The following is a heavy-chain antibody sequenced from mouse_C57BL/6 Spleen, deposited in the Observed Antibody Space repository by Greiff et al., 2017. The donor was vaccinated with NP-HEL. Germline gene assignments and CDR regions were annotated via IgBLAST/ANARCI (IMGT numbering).Heavy chain of an antibody. CDR2: ISYDGSN. J-gene: IGHJ4*01. D-gene: IGHD2-1*01. CDR1: GYSITSGYY. CDR3: ARAIYYDYYAMDY. Sequence: EVKLMESGPGLVKPSQFLSLTCSVTGYSITSGYYWNWIRQFPGNKLEWMGYISYDGSNNYNPSLKNRISITRDTSKNQFFLKLNSVTTEDTATYYCARAIYYDYYAMDYWGQGTSVTVSS. V-gene: IGHV3-6*01.